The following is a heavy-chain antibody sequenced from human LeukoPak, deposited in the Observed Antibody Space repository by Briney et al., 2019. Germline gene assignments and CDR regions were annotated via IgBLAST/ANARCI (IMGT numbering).Heavy chain of an antibody. D-gene: IGHD2-2*01. CDR1: GYTFTGYY. Sequence: ASVKVSCKASGYTFTGYYMQWVRQAPGHGLEWMGWINPNSGGTKYAPKFQDRVTMSRDTSINTAYMELSRLTSDDTAVYFCARDLDCSSTICLDRVEYFQHWGQGTLVTVSS. CDR3: ARDLDCSSTICLDRVEYFQH. J-gene: IGHJ1*01. V-gene: IGHV1-2*02. CDR2: INPNSGGT.